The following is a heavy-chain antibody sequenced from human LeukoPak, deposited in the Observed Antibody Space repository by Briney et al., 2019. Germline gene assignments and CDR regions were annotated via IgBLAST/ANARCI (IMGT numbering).Heavy chain of an antibody. J-gene: IGHJ3*02. CDR2: ISAYNGNT. CDR3: ARVTVGATDAFDI. CDR1: GYTFTGHY. V-gene: IGHV1-18*04. D-gene: IGHD1-26*01. Sequence: ASVKVSCKASGYTFTGHYIHWVRQAPGQGLEWMGWISAYNGNTNYAQKLQGRVTMTTDTSTSTAYMELRSLRSDDTAVYYCARVTVGATDAFDIWGQGTMVTVSS.